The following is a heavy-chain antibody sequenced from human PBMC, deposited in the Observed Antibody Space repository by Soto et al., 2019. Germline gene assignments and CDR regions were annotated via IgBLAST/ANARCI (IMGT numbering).Heavy chain of an antibody. J-gene: IGHJ4*02. V-gene: IGHV3-23*01. CDR2: ISGSGGST. Sequence: GGSLRLSCAASGFTFSSYAMSWVRQALGKGLEWVSAISGSGGSTYYADSVKGRFTISRDNSKNTLYLQMNSLRAEDTAVYYCARETYSSGWPSSFDYWGQGTLVTAPQ. CDR3: ARETYSSGWPSSFDY. CDR1: GFTFSSYA. D-gene: IGHD6-19*01.